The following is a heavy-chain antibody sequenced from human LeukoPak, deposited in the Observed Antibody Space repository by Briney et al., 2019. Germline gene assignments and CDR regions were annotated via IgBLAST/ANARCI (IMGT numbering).Heavy chain of an antibody. CDR3: SRGRQLGGVRYFDY. CDR2: IGTAGGT. J-gene: IGHJ4*02. V-gene: IGHV3-13*01. Sequence: PGGSLRLSCAASGFTFSTYDMHWVRHATGKGLEWVSAIGTAGGTYYPSSVKGRFTISRENAKNSLYLQMNSLRVGDTAVYYCSRGRQLGGVRYFDYWGQGTLVTVSS. CDR1: GFTFSTYD. D-gene: IGHD6-6*01.